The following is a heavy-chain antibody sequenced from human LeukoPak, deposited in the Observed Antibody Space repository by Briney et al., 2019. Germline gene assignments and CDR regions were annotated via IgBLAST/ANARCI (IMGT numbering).Heavy chain of an antibody. CDR3: ARDPFADY. Sequence: GGSLRLSCAASGFSFNSDWMDWVRQAPGKGLEWVAVISYDGSNKYYADSVKGRFTISRDNSKNTLYLQMNSLRAEDTAVYYCARDPFADYWGQGTLVTVSS. J-gene: IGHJ4*02. CDR2: ISYDGSNK. CDR1: GFSFNSDW. V-gene: IGHV3-30-3*01.